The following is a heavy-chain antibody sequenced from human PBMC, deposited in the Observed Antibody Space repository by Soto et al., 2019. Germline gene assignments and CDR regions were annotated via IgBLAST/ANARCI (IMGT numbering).Heavy chain of an antibody. CDR2: ISGSGGST. J-gene: IGHJ3*02. V-gene: IGHV3-23*01. Sequence: EVQLLESGGGLVQPGGSLRLSCAASGFTFSSYAMSWVRQAPGKGLEWVSAISGSGGSTYYADSVKGRFTSSRDNSKNTLYLQMNSLRAEDTAVYYCAKPTRVAATMWDAFDIWGQGTMVTVSS. CDR3: AKPTRVAATMWDAFDI. CDR1: GFTFSSYA. D-gene: IGHD2-15*01.